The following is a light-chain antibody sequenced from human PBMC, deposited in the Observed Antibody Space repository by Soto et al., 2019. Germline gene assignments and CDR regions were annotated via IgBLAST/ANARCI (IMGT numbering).Light chain of an antibody. J-gene: IGKJ1*01. V-gene: IGKV3-15*01. CDR3: QQYEKWPWT. CDR1: QSVTGD. CDR2: RAS. Sequence: IVMPPSPVTLSEFPGPSAPLPSWASQSVTGDLAWYQQQPGQAPRLFIYRASTRATGIPARFSGSGSGTEFTLTISSLQSEDFAVYYCQQYEKWPWTFGQGTKVDIK.